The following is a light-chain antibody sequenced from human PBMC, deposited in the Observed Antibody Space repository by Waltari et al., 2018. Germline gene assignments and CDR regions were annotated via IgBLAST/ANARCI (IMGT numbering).Light chain of an antibody. V-gene: IGKV1-33*01. Sequence: DIQMTQSPSSLSASVGDTVTITCQANHDISDYLNWYQQKPGKAPNLLISDASHLEAGVPSRFSGSGYGTDFTFTISSLQPEDFATYYCQQHVNPPFTFGQGTKLEIK. CDR2: DAS. CDR1: HDISDY. CDR3: QQHVNPPFT. J-gene: IGKJ2*01.